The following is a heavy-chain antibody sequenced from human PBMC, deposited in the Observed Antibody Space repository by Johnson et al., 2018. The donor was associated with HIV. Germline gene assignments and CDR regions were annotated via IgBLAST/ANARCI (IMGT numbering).Heavy chain of an antibody. D-gene: IGHD3/OR15-3a*01. Sequence: EMQLVESGGGLVQPGGSLRLSCAASGFTFSNYDMHWVRQATGKGLEWVSAIGTAGDTYYPGSVKGRFTISRENAKNSLYLQMNSLRPDDTGVYYCAKDKFMFLDNPVDAFDVWGQGTMVTFSS. CDR1: GFTFSNYD. CDR2: IGTAGDT. J-gene: IGHJ3*01. V-gene: IGHV3-13*04. CDR3: AKDKFMFLDNPVDAFDV.